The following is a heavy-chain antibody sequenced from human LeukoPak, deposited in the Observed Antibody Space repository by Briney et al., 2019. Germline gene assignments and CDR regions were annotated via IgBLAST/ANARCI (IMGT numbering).Heavy chain of an antibody. CDR3: ARGPPVSLTYYYYYYMDV. Sequence: ASVKVSCKASGYTFTGYYMHWVRQAPGQGLEWMGWINPNSGGTNYAQKFQGRVTMTRDTSISTAYMELSRLRSDDTAVYYWARGPPVSLTYYYYYYMDVWGKGTTVTVSS. CDR2: INPNSGGT. D-gene: IGHD4-17*01. V-gene: IGHV1-2*02. J-gene: IGHJ6*03. CDR1: GYTFTGYY.